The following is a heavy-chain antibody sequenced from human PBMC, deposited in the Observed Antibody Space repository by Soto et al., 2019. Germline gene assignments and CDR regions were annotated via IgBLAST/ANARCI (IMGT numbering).Heavy chain of an antibody. V-gene: IGHV3-30*18. CDR2: ISYDGSNK. Sequence: QVQLVESGGGVVQPGRSLRLSCAASGFTFSSYGMHWVRQAPGKGLEWVAVISYDGSNKYYADSVKGRFTISRDNSKNTLYLQMNSLRAEDTAVYYCAKTAVVAATQDWFDPWGQGTLVTVSS. D-gene: IGHD2-15*01. J-gene: IGHJ5*02. CDR1: GFTFSSYG. CDR3: AKTAVVAATQDWFDP.